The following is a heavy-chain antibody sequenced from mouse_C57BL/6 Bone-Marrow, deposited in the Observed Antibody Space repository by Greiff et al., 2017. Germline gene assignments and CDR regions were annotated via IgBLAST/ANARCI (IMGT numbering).Heavy chain of an antibody. D-gene: IGHD1-1*01. CDR2: IDPSDSYT. V-gene: IGHV1-69*01. Sequence: QVQLQQSGAELVMPGASVKLSCKASGYTFTSYWMHWVKQRPGQGLEWIGEIDPSDSYTNYNQKFKGKSTLTVDKSSSTAYMQLSSLTSEDSAVYYCSITTVVATWDYYAMDYWGQGTSVTVSS. CDR1: GYTFTSYW. J-gene: IGHJ4*01. CDR3: SITTVVATWDYYAMDY.